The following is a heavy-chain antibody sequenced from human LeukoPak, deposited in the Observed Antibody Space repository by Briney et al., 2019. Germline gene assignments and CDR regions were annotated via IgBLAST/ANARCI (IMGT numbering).Heavy chain of an antibody. CDR2: IKSKTDGGTT. V-gene: IGHV3-15*01. Sequence: GGSLRLSCSASGFTFSNAWMSWVRQAPGKGLEWVGRIKSKTDGGTTDYAAPVKGRFTISRDDSKNTLYLQMNSLKTEDTAVYDCTTDTAMVRDAFDIWGQGTMVTVSS. CDR1: GFTFSNAW. CDR3: TTDTAMVRDAFDI. J-gene: IGHJ3*02. D-gene: IGHD5-18*01.